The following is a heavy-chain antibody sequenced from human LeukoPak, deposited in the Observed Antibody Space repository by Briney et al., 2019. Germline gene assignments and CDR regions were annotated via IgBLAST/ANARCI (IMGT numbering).Heavy chain of an antibody. D-gene: IGHD3-10*01. CDR3: ARELWFGELPNWFDL. Sequence: SETLSLTCTVSGVSINTGSYYWSWIRQPAGKGLEWIGRIYTSGSTSHNPSLKSRVTISADTSKNQFSLRLRSVTAADTALYYCARELWFGELPNWFDLWGQGTLVIVSS. V-gene: IGHV4-61*02. CDR2: IYTSGST. CDR1: GVSINTGSYY. J-gene: IGHJ5*02.